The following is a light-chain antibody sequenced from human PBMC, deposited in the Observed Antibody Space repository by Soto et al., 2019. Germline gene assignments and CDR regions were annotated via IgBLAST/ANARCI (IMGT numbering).Light chain of an antibody. Sequence: EIVMTQSPATLSVSQGERATLSCRASESVSSNLAWYQQTPGQAPRLLIYGASTRATGIPARFSGSGSGTEFTLTISSLQSEDFAVYYCQQYNKWPHTFGRGTKVEIK. V-gene: IGKV3D-15*01. CDR3: QQYNKWPHT. J-gene: IGKJ4*01. CDR1: ESVSSN. CDR2: GAS.